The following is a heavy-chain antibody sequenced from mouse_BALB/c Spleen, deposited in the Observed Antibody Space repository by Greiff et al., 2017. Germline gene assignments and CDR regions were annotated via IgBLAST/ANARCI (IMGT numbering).Heavy chain of an antibody. CDR3: AKIYYGSSYNYAMDY. D-gene: IGHD1-1*01. CDR2: MWAGGST. V-gene: IGHV2-9*02. Sequence: VKLVESGPGLVAPSQSLSITCTVSGFSLTSYGVHWVRQPPGKGLEWLGVMWAGGSTNYNSALMSRLSISKDNSKSQVFLKMNSLQADDTAIYYCAKIYYGSSYNYAMDYWGQGTSVTVSS. J-gene: IGHJ4*01. CDR1: GFSLTSYG.